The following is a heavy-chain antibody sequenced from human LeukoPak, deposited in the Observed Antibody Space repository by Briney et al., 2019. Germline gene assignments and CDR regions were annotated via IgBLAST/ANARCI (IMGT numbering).Heavy chain of an antibody. V-gene: IGHV3-23*01. CDR2: ISGSGGST. Sequence: GGSLRLSCAASGFTFSSYAMSWVRQAPGKGLEWVSAISGSGGSTYYADSVKGRFTISRDNSKNTLYLQMSSLRAEDTAVYYCAKDPIAVPRQAKPGIAAAVWGQGTLVTVSS. J-gene: IGHJ4*02. D-gene: IGHD6-13*01. CDR3: AKDPIAVPRQAKPGIAAAV. CDR1: GFTFSSYA.